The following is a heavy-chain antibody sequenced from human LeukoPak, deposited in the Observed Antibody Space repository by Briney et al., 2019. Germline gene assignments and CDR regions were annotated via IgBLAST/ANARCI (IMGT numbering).Heavy chain of an antibody. CDR1: GFTFTSSA. Sequence: GASVRVSSKASGFTFTSSAVQWVRQARGQRREWIGWIVVGSGNTNYAQKFQERVTITRDMSTSTAYMELSSLRSEDTAVYSGAADRRDSSGYYIDYWGQGTLVTVSS. J-gene: IGHJ4*02. CDR3: AADRRDSSGYYIDY. V-gene: IGHV1-58*01. D-gene: IGHD3-22*01. CDR2: IVVGSGNT.